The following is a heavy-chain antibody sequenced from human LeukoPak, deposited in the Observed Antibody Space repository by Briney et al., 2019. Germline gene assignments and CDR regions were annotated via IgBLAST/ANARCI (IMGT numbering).Heavy chain of an antibody. D-gene: IGHD6-13*01. J-gene: IGHJ3*02. CDR1: GFTFSSYA. V-gene: IGHV3-23*01. CDR2: ISGSGGST. Sequence: GGSLRLSCAASGFTFSSYAMSWVRQAPGKGLEWVSAISGSGGSTYYADSVKGRFTISRDNSKNTLYLQMNSLRAEDTAVYYCAKDPEYSSSWYGFDAFDIWGQGTMVTVSS. CDR3: AKDPEYSSSWYGFDAFDI.